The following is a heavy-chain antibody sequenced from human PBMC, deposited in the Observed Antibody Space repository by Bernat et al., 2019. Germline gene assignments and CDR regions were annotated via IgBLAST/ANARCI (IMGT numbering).Heavy chain of an antibody. CDR3: ARGEGYYDSRGMDV. Sequence: QVQLQQSGPGLVKPSQTLSLNCAISGDSVSSNSAAWNWSRQSPSRGLEWLGRTYYRSKWYNDYAVSVKSRITINPATSKNQFSLQLNSVTPEDTAVYYCARGEGYYDSRGMDVWGQGTTVTVSS. CDR2: TYYRSKWYN. J-gene: IGHJ6*02. D-gene: IGHD3-22*01. V-gene: IGHV6-1*01. CDR1: GDSVSSNSAA.